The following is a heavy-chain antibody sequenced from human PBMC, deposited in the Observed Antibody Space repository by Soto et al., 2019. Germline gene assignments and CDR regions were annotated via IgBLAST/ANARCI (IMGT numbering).Heavy chain of an antibody. V-gene: IGHV6-1*01. Sequence: SQTLSLTCAISGDSVSSNRAAWNWIRQSPSRGLEWLGRTYYRSRWYYDYAVSVKSRITINPDTSENHFSLQLNSVTPEDTAVYYCSRDPIAALYYFYYWGQGSLVPVSS. CDR3: SRDPIAALYYFYY. CDR1: GDSVSSNRAA. CDR2: TYYRSRWYY. D-gene: IGHD6-13*01. J-gene: IGHJ4*02.